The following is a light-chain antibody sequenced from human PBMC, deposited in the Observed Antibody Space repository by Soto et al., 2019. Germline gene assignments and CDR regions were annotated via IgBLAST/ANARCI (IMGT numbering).Light chain of an antibody. CDR3: QQYDSSPPWT. CDR2: RTS. Sequence: EIVLTQSPGTLSLSPGERATLSCRASQSVSSSYLAWYQQKPGQAPRLLMFRTSSRATGFPARFSGSGPGIDFTLTISRLEPEDFAVYYCQQYDSSPPWTFGQGTKVDIK. V-gene: IGKV3-20*01. J-gene: IGKJ1*01. CDR1: QSVSSSY.